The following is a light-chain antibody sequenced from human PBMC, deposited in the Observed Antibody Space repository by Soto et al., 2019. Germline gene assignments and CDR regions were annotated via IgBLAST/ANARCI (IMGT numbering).Light chain of an antibody. CDR1: SSNIGTNY. CDR2: RNN. Sequence: QSVLTQSPSASGTPGQRVTIFCSGSSSNIGTNYVYWYQQLPGTAPRLLIYRNNQWPSGVPHRFSGSKSGTSASLAISGLRSEDEADYYCAGWDESLSGGVFGGGTKLTVL. J-gene: IGLJ3*02. CDR3: AGWDESLSGGV. V-gene: IGLV1-47*01.